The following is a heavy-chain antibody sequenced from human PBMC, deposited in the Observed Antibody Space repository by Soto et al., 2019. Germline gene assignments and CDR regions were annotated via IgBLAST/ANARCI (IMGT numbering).Heavy chain of an antibody. V-gene: IGHV1-69*13. CDR1: GGTFSSYA. D-gene: IGHD2-15*01. J-gene: IGHJ5*02. CDR2: IIPIFGTA. CDR3: ARGHSLRLRPWFDX. Sequence: SVKVSCKASGGTFSSYAISWGRQAPGQGLEWRGGIIPIFGTANYAQKFQGRVTITSDESTSTAYMELSSLRSEDTAVYYCARGHSLRLRPWFDXWGQGTLVTVSX.